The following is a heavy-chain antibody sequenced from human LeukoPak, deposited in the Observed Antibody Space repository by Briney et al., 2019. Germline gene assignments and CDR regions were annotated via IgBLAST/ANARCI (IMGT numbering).Heavy chain of an antibody. V-gene: IGHV1-69*04. D-gene: IGHD2-8*01. J-gene: IGHJ5*02. Sequence: SVKVSCKASGGTFSSYAISWVRQAPGQGLEWMGRIIPILGIANYAQKFQGRVTITADKSTSTAYMELSSLRSEDTAVYYCARDRMVYENWFDPWGQGTLVTVSS. CDR1: GGTFSSYA. CDR2: IIPILGIA. CDR3: ARDRMVYENWFDP.